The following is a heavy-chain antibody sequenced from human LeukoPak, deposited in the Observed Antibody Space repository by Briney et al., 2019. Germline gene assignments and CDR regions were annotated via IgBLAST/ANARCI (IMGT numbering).Heavy chain of an antibody. V-gene: IGHV4-61*01. Sequence: SETLSLTCTVSGGSVSSGSYYWSWIRQPPGKGLEWFGYIYYSGSTNYNPSLKSRVTISVDTSKNQFSLKLSSVTAADTAVYYCARAVGYQLLLRWFDPWGQGTLVTVSS. D-gene: IGHD2-2*01. CDR2: IYYSGST. J-gene: IGHJ5*02. CDR1: GGSVSSGSYY. CDR3: ARAVGYQLLLRWFDP.